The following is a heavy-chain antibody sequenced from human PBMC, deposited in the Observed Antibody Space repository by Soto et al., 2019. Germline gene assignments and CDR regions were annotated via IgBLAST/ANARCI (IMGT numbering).Heavy chain of an antibody. J-gene: IGHJ6*02. CDR3: ARDREVVAAGYYYSMDV. CDR1: GYTFTGYY. CDR2: INPNSGGT. V-gene: IGHV1-2*04. Sequence: ASVKVSCKASGYTFTGYYMHWVRQAPGQGLEWMGWINPNSGGTNYAQKFQGWVTMTRDTSISTAYMELSRLRSDDTAVYYCARDREVVAAGYYYSMDVWGQGTTVTVSS. D-gene: IGHD2-15*01.